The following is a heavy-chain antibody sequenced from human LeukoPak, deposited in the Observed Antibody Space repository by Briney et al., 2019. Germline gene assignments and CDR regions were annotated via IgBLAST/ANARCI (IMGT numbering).Heavy chain of an antibody. Sequence: GGSLRLSCVASGFIFSDYSMDWVRQAPGKGLEWVANIREDGSEKYYVDSVKGRFTISRDNAKKSLYLQMNSLRAEDTAVYYCARDRGASYWGQGTLVTVSS. CDR1: GFIFSDYS. V-gene: IGHV3-7*01. CDR2: IREDGSEK. J-gene: IGHJ4*02. D-gene: IGHD3-10*01. CDR3: ARDRGASY.